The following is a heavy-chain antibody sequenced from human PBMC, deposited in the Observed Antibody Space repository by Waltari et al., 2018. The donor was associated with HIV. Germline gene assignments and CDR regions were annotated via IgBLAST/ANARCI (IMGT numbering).Heavy chain of an antibody. CDR2: INHSGST. J-gene: IGHJ4*02. CDR1: GGSFSGYY. CDR3: AREGGGSGAFPNYFDY. V-gene: IGHV4-34*01. D-gene: IGHD1-26*01. Sequence: QVQLQQWGAGLLKPSETLSLTCAVYGGSFSGYYCSWIRHPPGKGLEWIGEINHSGSTNYNPSLKSRVTISVDTSKNQFSLKLSSVTAADTAVYYCAREGGGSGAFPNYFDYWGQGTLVTVSS.